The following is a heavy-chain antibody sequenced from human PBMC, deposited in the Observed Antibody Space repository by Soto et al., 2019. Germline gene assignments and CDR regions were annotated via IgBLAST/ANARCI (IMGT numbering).Heavy chain of an antibody. CDR2: TIPLFGTP. CDR3: ARNYGHDCGGGDCYFYF. CDR1: GGTFSRYA. D-gene: IGHD5-12*01. V-gene: IGHV1-69*01. J-gene: IGHJ4*02. Sequence: QVQLVQSGAEVKKPGSSVRVSCKASGGTFSRYAINWVRQAPGHGLEWMGGTIPLFGTPNYAQKFRGRVTIIAAESASTAHVELRSLTSDDTAVYYCARNYGHDCGGGDCYFYFWGQGTLVTVSS.